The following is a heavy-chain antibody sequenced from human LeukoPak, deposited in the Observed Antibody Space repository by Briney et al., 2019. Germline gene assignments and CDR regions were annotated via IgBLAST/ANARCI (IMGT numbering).Heavy chain of an antibody. CDR2: INHSGST. D-gene: IGHD3-3*01. CDR1: GGSFSGYY. V-gene: IGHV4-34*01. Sequence: SETLSLTCAVYGGSFSGYYWSWIRQPPGKGLEWIGEINHSGSTNYNPSLKSRVTISVDTSKNQFSLKLSSVTAADTAVYYCARIPFNTIFGVVIKDHDAFDIWGQGTMVTVSS. J-gene: IGHJ3*02. CDR3: ARIPFNTIFGVVIKDHDAFDI.